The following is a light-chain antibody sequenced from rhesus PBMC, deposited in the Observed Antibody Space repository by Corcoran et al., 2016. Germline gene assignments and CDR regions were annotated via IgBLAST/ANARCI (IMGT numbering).Light chain of an antibody. CDR3: MQSLQTPFS. V-gene: IGKV2-78*01. J-gene: IGKJ2*01. Sequence: DIVMTQTPLSLSVTPGEPASISCRSSQSLLDSDGSTHLHWYLRKPGQSPPLLIYLVSNRASGFPDRVSGSGSDTDFTMKISRVEAEDVGVYCFMQSLQTPFSFGQGTKMEIK. CDR2: LVS. CDR1: QSLLDSDGSTH.